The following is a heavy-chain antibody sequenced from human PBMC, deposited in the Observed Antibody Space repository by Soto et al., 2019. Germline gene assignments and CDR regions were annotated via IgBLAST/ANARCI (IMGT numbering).Heavy chain of an antibody. J-gene: IGHJ4*01. V-gene: IGHV3-23*01. CDR2: ISGSGGST. D-gene: IGHD6-19*01. CDR1: GFTFSSYA. Sequence: GGSLRLSCAASGFTFSSYAMSWVRQAPGKGLEWVSAISGSGGSTYYADSVKGRFTISRDNSKNTLYLQMNSLRAEDTAVYYCAEVYSLGHWLRPFDYWGRGTLVAVSS. CDR3: AEVYSLGHWLRPFDY.